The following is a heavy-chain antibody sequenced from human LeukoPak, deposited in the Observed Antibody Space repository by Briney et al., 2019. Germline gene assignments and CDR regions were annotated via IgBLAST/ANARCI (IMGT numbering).Heavy chain of an antibody. CDR2: IYYSGST. J-gene: IGHJ4*02. D-gene: IGHD3-10*01. Sequence: SETLSLTCTVSGGSISSYYWSWIRQPPGKGLEWIGYIYYSGSTNYNPSLKSRVTISVDTYKNQFSLKLSSVTAADTAVYYCARFMVRGASNYFDYWGQGTLVTVPS. CDR3: ARFMVRGASNYFDY. V-gene: IGHV4-59*01. CDR1: GGSISSYY.